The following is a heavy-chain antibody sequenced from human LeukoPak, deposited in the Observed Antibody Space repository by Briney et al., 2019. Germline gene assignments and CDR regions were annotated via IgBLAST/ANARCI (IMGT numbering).Heavy chain of an antibody. Sequence: ASVKVSCKASGYTFTSYYMHWVRQAPGQGLEWMGIINPSGGSTSYAQKFQGRVTMTRDRSTSTVYMELSSLRSEDTAVYYCARDSYYDSSGYYYFDYWGQGTLVTVSS. CDR1: GYTFTSYY. CDR3: ARDSYYDSSGYYYFDY. J-gene: IGHJ4*02. D-gene: IGHD3-22*01. V-gene: IGHV1-46*01. CDR2: INPSGGST.